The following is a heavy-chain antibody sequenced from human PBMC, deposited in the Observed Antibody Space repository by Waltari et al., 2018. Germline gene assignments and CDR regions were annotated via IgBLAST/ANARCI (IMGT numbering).Heavy chain of an antibody. CDR1: GFTFSSYA. Sequence: QVQLVESGGGVVQPGGSLRLSCAASGFTFSSYALPWVRQAPGKGLEWVAFIRYDGGNKYYADSVKGRFTISRDNSKNTLYLQMNSLRAEDTAVYYCAKVFTYGAAAFDIWGQGTMVTVFS. V-gene: IGHV3-30*02. J-gene: IGHJ3*02. CDR3: AKVFTYGAAAFDI. CDR2: IRYDGGNK. D-gene: IGHD6-13*01.